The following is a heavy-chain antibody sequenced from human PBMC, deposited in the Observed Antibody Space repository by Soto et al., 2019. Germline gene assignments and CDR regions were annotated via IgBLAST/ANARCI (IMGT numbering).Heavy chain of an antibody. D-gene: IGHD6-19*01. J-gene: IGHJ4*02. Sequence: GGSLRLSCAASGFTFDDYAMHWVRQAPGKGLEWVSGISWNSGSIGYADSVKGRFTISRDNAKNSLYLQMNSLRAEDTAWYYCAKDTEAVAGPFDDWGQGTLVTVSS. CDR3: AKDTEAVAGPFDD. V-gene: IGHV3-9*01. CDR1: GFTFDDYA. CDR2: ISWNSGSI.